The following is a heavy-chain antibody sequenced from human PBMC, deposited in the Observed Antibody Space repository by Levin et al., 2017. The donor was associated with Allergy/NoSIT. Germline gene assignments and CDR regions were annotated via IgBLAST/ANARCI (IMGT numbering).Heavy chain of an antibody. CDR2: IYTSGST. J-gene: IGHJ3*02. CDR1: GGSISSYY. CDR3: ARGKGYSSGWSHLPDAFDS. V-gene: IGHV4-4*07. D-gene: IGHD6-19*01. Sequence: SETLSLTCTVSGGSISSYYWSWIRQPAGKGLEWIGRIYTSGSTNYNPSLKSRVTMSVDTSKNQFSLKLSSVTAADTAVYYCARGKGYSSGWSHLPDAFDSWGQGTMVTVSS.